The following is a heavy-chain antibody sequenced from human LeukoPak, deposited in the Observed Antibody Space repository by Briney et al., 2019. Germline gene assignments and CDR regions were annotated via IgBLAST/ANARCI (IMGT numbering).Heavy chain of an antibody. J-gene: IGHJ4*02. Sequence: AGGSLRLSCAASGISFSTSWMHWVRQAPGKGLVWVSRINDDGSRTTSADSVKGRFTISRDNAKNTVYLQMNSLRAEDTAVYYCARALGSPLDYWGQGTLLIVSS. CDR3: ARALGSPLDY. D-gene: IGHD1-26*01. CDR1: GISFSTSW. V-gene: IGHV3-74*03. CDR2: INDDGSRT.